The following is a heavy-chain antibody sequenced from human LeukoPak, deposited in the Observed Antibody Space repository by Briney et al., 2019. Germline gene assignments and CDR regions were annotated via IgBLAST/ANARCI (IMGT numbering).Heavy chain of an antibody. CDR1: GYKFTNYL. V-gene: IGHV5-51*01. D-gene: IGHD2-2*01. CDR3: ARLFVRAAISY. Sequence: GEALKIYCHASGYKFTNYLIGWVRQVSGKGVGWMGIINPDDSETTHSPSFQGQVTISVHESVRTALLQCTILKRSDTAMYYCARLFVRAAISYWGQGTLVNVFS. CDR2: INPDDSET. J-gene: IGHJ4*02.